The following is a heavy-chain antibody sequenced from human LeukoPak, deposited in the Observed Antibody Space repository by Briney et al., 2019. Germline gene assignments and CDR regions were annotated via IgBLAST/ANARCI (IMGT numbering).Heavy chain of an antibody. CDR3: AKAQQWSREGVDY. D-gene: IGHD2-15*01. CDR2: ISHNGGST. CDR1: GFSFSSNA. J-gene: IGHJ4*02. V-gene: IGHV3-23*01. Sequence: GGSLRLSCAASGFSFSSNAMSWARQAPGKGLEWVSGISHNGGSTYYAVSVKGRFTISRDNSKSTLYLQMNTLRADDTAVYYCAKAQQWSREGVDYWGQGTLVTVSS.